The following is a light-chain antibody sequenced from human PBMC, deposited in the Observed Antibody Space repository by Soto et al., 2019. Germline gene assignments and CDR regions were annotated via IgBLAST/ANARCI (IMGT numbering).Light chain of an antibody. CDR3: QHYNSYSEA. V-gene: IGKV1-5*03. Sequence: IRITKSPASLYAYTGDRVTITCRASQTISSWLAWYQQKPGKAPKILIYKASTLTSGVPSRLSGSGAGTEFTLTISSLQPDDFATYYCQHYNSYSEAFGQGTKVDI. J-gene: IGKJ1*01. CDR2: KAS. CDR1: QTISSW.